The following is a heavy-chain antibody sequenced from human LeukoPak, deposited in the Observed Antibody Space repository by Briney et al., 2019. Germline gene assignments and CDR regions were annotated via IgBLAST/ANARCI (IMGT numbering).Heavy chain of an antibody. Sequence: MSSETLSLTCTVSGGSISSSSYYWGWIRQPPGKGLEWIGTIYYSGSTYYNPSLKSRVTISVDTSKNQFSLRLSSVTAADTAVYYCARGLGMDHYSGGSDWFDPWGQGTLVTVSS. D-gene: IGHD2-15*01. V-gene: IGHV4-39*07. CDR3: ARGLGMDHYSGGSDWFDP. CDR2: IYYSGST. CDR1: GGSISSSSYY. J-gene: IGHJ5*02.